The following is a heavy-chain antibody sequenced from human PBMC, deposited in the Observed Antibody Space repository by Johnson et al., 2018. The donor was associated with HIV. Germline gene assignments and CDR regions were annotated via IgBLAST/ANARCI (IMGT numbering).Heavy chain of an antibody. V-gene: IGHV3-30*02. CDR2: IRYDGSHK. D-gene: IGHD5-12*01. CDR3: ARGGIVATDAFDI. J-gene: IGHJ3*02. Sequence: VAFIRYDGSHKYYVDSVKGRFTISRDNAKNSLYLQMNSLRAEDTAVYYCARGGIVATDAFDIWGQGTMVTVSS.